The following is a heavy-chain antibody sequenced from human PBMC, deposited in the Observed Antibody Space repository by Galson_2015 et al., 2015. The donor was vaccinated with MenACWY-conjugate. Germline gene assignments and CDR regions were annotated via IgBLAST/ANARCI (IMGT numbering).Heavy chain of an antibody. Sequence: CAISGDSVSSKSAAWNWIRQSPSRGLEWLGRTYYRSKWYNDYAVSVKSRITINQDTSKNQFSLQLNSVTPEDTAVYYCSRGTLGWPFRWFDPWGQGTLVTVSS. CDR1: GDSVSSKSAA. CDR3: SRGTLGWPFRWFDP. D-gene: IGHD1-7*01. CDR2: TYYRSKWYN. J-gene: IGHJ5*02. V-gene: IGHV6-1*01.